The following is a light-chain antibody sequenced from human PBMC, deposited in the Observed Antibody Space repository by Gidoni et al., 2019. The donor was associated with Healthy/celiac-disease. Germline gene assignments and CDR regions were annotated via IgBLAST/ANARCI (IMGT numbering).Light chain of an antibody. CDR3: QAWDSSTVE. CDR1: KLGDKY. CDR2: QDS. Sequence: SYELTQPPSVSVSPGQTASITCSGDKLGDKYACWYQQKPGKSPVLVIYQDSKRPSGIPERFSGSNSGNTATLTISGTQAMDEADYYCQAWDSSTVEFGGGTKLTVL. J-gene: IGLJ3*02. V-gene: IGLV3-1*01.